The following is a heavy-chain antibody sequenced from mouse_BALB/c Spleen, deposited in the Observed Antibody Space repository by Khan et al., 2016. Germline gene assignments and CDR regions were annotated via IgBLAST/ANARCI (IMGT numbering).Heavy chain of an antibody. V-gene: IGHV1S81*02. CDR2: TNPTNGRT. D-gene: IGHD1-1*01. CDR1: GYTFTSYW. J-gene: IGHJ2*01. CDR3: ARIMKIVATYFDY. Sequence: QVQLQQSGAELVKAGASVKMSCKATGYTFTSYWMHWVKQRLGQGLEWLAETNPTNGRTYYHEQFKSKATLTVDKSSSTAYMLLSGPTFEDAAVYYCARIMKIVATYFDYWGQGTTLTVSS.